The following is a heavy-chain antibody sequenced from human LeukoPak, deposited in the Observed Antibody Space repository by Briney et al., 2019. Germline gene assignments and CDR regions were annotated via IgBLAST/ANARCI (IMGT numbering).Heavy chain of an antibody. Sequence: SETLSLTCTVSGGSISSYYWSWIRQPPGKGLEWIGYIYYSGSTNYNPSLRSRVTISVDTSKNQFSLKLSSVTAADTAVYYCARAARVLLWFGELLPMSDAFDIWGQGTMVTVSS. CDR2: IYYSGST. CDR3: ARAARVLLWFGELLPMSDAFDI. D-gene: IGHD3-10*01. CDR1: GGSISSYY. J-gene: IGHJ3*02. V-gene: IGHV4-59*12.